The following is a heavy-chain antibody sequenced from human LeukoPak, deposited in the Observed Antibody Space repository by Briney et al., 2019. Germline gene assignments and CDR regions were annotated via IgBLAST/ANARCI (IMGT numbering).Heavy chain of an antibody. CDR1: GFTFSSFW. CDR2: MNEDGTTT. J-gene: IGHJ4*02. V-gene: IGHV3-74*01. CDR3: ARGGVNPVDH. Sequence: GGSLRLSCAASGFTFSSFWMHWVRQAPGKGLVWVSDMNEDGTTTRYADSVKGRFTISRDNAKNTLYLQISNLRAEDTAVYFCARGGVNPVDHWGQGTLVTVSS. D-gene: IGHD1-14*01.